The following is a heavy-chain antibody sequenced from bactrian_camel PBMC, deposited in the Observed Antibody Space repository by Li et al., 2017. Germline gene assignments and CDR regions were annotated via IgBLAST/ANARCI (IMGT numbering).Heavy chain of an antibody. Sequence: VQLVESGGDLVRPGGSLRLSCAASGFTFSDYTMTWVRQAPGKGLEWVSDINSSGRSTNYADSVKGRFTISQDNAKNTLYLQMNSLNTEDTAMYYCAAAAGLFGGTCVDVRSVDYWGQGTQVTVS. CDR3: AAAAGLFGGTCVDVRSVDY. CDR2: INSSGRST. D-gene: IGHD2*01. CDR1: GFTFSDYT. J-gene: IGHJ4*01. V-gene: IGHV3-1*01.